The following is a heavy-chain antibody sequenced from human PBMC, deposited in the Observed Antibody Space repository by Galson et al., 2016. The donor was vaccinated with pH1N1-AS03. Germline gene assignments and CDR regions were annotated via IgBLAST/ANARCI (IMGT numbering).Heavy chain of an antibody. CDR2: IYVGDSDT. CDR1: GDSVTNYW. Sequence: QSGAEVKKPGQSLKISCNDSGDSVTNYWIGWVRQPPGKGLEWMGIIYVGDSDTKYGPSFQGHVTISLDKSINTAFLQWSSLKASDTATYFCAKGVHAFSLWGQGTMVTVSS. CDR3: AKGVHAFSL. D-gene: IGHD6-6*01. V-gene: IGHV5-51*01. J-gene: IGHJ3*01.